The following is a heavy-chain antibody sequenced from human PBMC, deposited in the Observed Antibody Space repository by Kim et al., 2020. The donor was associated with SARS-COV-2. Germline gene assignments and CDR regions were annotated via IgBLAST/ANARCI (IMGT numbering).Heavy chain of an antibody. D-gene: IGHD3-10*01. J-gene: IGHJ5*02. Sequence: ADSVKGRFTISRDNAKNSLYLQMNSLRAEDTAVYYCARDYGSGSPYWFDPWGQGTLVTVSS. V-gene: IGHV3-21*01. CDR3: ARDYGSGSPYWFDP.